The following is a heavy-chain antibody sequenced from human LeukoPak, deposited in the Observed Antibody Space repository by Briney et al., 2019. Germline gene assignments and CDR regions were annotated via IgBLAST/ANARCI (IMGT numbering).Heavy chain of an antibody. D-gene: IGHD2-15*01. V-gene: IGHV4-34*01. CDR2: INHSGST. J-gene: IGHJ3*02. CDR1: GGSFSGYY. Sequence: SETLSLTCAVYGGSFSGYYWSWIRQPPGKGLEWIGEINHSGSTNYNPSLKSRVTISVDTSKNQFSLKLSSVTAADTAVYYCARDVGQGGAFDIWGQGTMVTVSS. CDR3: ARDVGQGGAFDI.